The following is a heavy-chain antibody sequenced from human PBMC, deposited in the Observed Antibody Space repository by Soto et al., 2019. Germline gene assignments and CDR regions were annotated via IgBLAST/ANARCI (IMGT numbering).Heavy chain of an antibody. CDR2: INSDASHT. J-gene: IGHJ5*02. V-gene: IGHV3-74*01. D-gene: IGHD2-2*03. CDR3: VRDGYCITTSCYGNWFDP. CDR1: GFTFSTYW. Sequence: EVQLVESGGGLVQPGGSLRLSCAASGFTFSTYWIHWIRQVPGKGLEWVSRINSDASHTYYADSVKGRFTISRDNAKNTLHLEMNSLRAEDTAVYYCVRDGYCITTSCYGNWFDPWGQGTLVTVSS.